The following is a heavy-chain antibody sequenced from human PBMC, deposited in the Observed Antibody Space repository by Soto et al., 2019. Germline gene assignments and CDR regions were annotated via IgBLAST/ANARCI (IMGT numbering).Heavy chain of an antibody. CDR2: IIPILGIA. CDR3: AREGSSYGMDV. V-gene: IGHV1-69*08. D-gene: IGHD1-26*01. CDR1: GGTFSSYT. J-gene: IGHJ6*02. Sequence: QVQLVQSGAEVKKPGSSVKVSCKASGGTFSSYTISWVRQAPGQGLEWMGRIIPILGIANYAQKFQGRVTITADKSTSTAYMELSRLRSEDTAVYYCAREGSSYGMDVWGQGTTVTVSS.